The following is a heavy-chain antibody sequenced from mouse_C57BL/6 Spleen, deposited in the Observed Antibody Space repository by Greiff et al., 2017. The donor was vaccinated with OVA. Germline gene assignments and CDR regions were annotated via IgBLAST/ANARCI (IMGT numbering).Heavy chain of an antibody. J-gene: IGHJ4*01. Sequence: EVKVVESEGGLVQPGSSMKLSCTASGFTFSDYYMAWVRQVPEKGLEWVANINYDGSSTYYLDSLKSRFIISRDNAKNILYLQMSSLKSEDTATYYCARESSYAMDYWGQGTSVTVSS. CDR2: INYDGSST. CDR3: ARESSYAMDY. V-gene: IGHV5-16*01. CDR1: GFTFSDYY.